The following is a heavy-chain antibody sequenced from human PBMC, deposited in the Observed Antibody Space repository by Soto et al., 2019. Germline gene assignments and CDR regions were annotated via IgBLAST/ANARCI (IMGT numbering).Heavy chain of an antibody. J-gene: IGHJ6*02. CDR1: GGSFSDYY. V-gene: IGHV4-34*01. Sequence: PSETLSLTCAVYGGSFSDYYWNWIRQPPGKGLEWIGEINHSGSTNYNPSLKSRVTISVDTSKNQFSLKLSSVTAADTAVYYCARQRPTDGRWEFANYYGMDVWGQGTPVTVSS. CDR3: ARQRPTDGRWEFANYYGMDV. D-gene: IGHD1-26*01. CDR2: INHSGST.